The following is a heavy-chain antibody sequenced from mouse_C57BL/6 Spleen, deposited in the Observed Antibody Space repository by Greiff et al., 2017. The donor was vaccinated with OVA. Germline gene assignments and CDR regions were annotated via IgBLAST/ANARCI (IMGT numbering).Heavy chain of an antibody. D-gene: IGHD2-4*01. Sequence: QVQLQQSGPELVKPGASVKISCKASGYAFSSSWMNWVKQRPGKGLEWIGRIYPGDGDTNYNGKLKGKATLTDDKSSNTAYMQLSSLTSEDAAVYFCARSDDYDGFAYWGQRTLFTVSA. J-gene: IGHJ3*01. CDR1: GYAFSSSW. CDR3: ARSDDYDGFAY. V-gene: IGHV1-82*01. CDR2: IYPGDGDT.